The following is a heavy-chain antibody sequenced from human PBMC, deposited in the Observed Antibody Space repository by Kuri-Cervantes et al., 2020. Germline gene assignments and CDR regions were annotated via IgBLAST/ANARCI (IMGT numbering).Heavy chain of an antibody. CDR3: ARGDIVVVPAAYYYYGMDV. CDR1: GSTFSSYA. J-gene: IGHJ6*02. CDR2: IYSGGST. D-gene: IGHD2-2*01. Sequence: GGSLRLSCAASGSTFSSYAMSWVRQAPGKGLEWVSVIYSGGSTYYADSVKGRFTISRDNSKNTLYLQMNSLRAEDTAVYYCARGDIVVVPAAYYYYGMDVWGQGTTVTVSS. V-gene: IGHV3-66*02.